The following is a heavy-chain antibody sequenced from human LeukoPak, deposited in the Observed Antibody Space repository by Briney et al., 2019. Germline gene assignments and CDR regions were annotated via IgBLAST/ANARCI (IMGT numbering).Heavy chain of an antibody. CDR1: GYTFTSYY. Sequence: ASVKVSCKASGYTFTSYYMHWVRQAPGQGLEWMGIINPSGGSTSYAQKLQGRVTMTTDTSTSTAYMELRSLRSDDTAVYYCARDWYYYDSSGYFHWGQGTLVTVSS. J-gene: IGHJ4*02. V-gene: IGHV1-46*01. CDR3: ARDWYYYDSSGYFH. D-gene: IGHD3-22*01. CDR2: INPSGGST.